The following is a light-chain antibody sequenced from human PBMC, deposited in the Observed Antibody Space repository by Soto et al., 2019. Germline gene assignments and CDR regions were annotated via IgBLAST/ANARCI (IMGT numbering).Light chain of an antibody. CDR2: GES. CDR1: QSISSNY. Sequence: EIVLTQSPGTLSLSPGERATLSCRASQSISSNYLAWYQQKPGQAPRLLIYGESSRATGIPDRFSGSGSGTDFPLTISRLEPEDFAVYYCQQYGNSPFTFGPGTKVDI. V-gene: IGKV3-20*01. J-gene: IGKJ3*01. CDR3: QQYGNSPFT.